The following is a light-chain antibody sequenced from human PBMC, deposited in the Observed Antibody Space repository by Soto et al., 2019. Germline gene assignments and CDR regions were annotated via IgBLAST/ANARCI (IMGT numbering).Light chain of an antibody. CDR3: QQRNFWPLT. CDR2: DAS. Sequence: EDVLTQSPAILSLSPGERATLSCRASQGIGNYLAWYQQKPGQAPRLLIYDASNRATGIPARFSGSGSDTDFTLTIDSLEPEDSAVSYCQQRNFWPLTFGPGTRVEIK. V-gene: IGKV3D-11*01. J-gene: IGKJ3*01. CDR1: QGIGNY.